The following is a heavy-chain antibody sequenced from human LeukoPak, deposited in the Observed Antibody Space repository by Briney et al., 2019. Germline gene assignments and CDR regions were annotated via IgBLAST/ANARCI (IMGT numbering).Heavy chain of an antibody. CDR2: INPNSGGT. J-gene: IGHJ4*02. CDR3: ARGPTYYYDSSGLVDY. V-gene: IGHV1-2*02. Sequence: ASVKVSCKASGYTFTGYYMHWVRQAPGQGLEWMGWINPNSGGTNYAQKFQGRVTMTRDTSISTAYMELSRLRSDDTAVYYCARGPTYYYDSSGLVDYWGQGTLVTVSS. D-gene: IGHD3-22*01. CDR1: GYTFTGYY.